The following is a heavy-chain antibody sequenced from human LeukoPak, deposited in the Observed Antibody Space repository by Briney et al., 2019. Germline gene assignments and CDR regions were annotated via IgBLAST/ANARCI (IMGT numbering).Heavy chain of an antibody. V-gene: IGHV4-34*01. Sequence: SETLSLTCAVYGGSFSGYYWSWIRQPPGKGLEWIGEINHSGSTNYNPSLKSRVTISVDTSKNHFSLKLSSVTAADTAVYYCARFSSSWYGVDVWGKGITVTVSS. J-gene: IGHJ6*04. CDR1: GGSFSGYY. D-gene: IGHD6-13*01. CDR2: INHSGST. CDR3: ARFSSSWYGVDV.